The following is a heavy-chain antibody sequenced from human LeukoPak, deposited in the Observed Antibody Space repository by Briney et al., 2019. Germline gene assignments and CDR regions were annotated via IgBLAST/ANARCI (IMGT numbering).Heavy chain of an antibody. CDR2: IYYSGST. CDR3: ARHLYYGSGSYRFITYYYYGMDV. D-gene: IGHD3-10*01. V-gene: IGHV4-30-4*08. CDR1: GGSISSGDYY. J-gene: IGHJ6*02. Sequence: SETLSLTCTVSGGSISSGDYYWSWIRQPPGKGLEWIGYIYYSGSTNYNPSLKSRVTISVDTSKNQFSLKLSSVTAADTAVYYCARHLYYGSGSYRFITYYYYGMDVWGQGTTVTVSS.